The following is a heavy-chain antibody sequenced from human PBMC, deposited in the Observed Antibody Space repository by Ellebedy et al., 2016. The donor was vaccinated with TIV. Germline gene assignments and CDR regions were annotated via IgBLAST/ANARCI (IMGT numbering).Heavy chain of an antibody. CDR2: ISSRTAGGTT. CDR3: VTEVTWFGNFANDY. J-gene: IGHJ4*02. CDR1: GFSFTNAW. V-gene: IGHV3-15*07. D-gene: IGHD3-10*01. Sequence: GESLKIPCAASGFSFTNAWMNWVRQAPGKGLEWVGRISSRTAGGTTDYAAPVKGRFTISRDDSKNTLYLQMNSLKIEDTAVYYCVTEVTWFGNFANDYWGQGTLVTVSS.